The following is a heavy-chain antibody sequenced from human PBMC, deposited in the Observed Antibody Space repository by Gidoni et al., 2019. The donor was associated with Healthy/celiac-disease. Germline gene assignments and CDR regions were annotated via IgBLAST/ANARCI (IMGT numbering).Heavy chain of an antibody. V-gene: IGHV2-26*01. J-gene: IGHJ4*02. CDR1: GFPLSNARMG. CDR2: IFSNDEK. CDR3: ARIGGYYGSGSYADY. Sequence: QVTLKVPGPVLVKPPETLTLTCTVYGFPLSNARMGVSWIRQPPGKALEWLADIFSNDEKSYSTSMKSRLTIYKDTSKSQVVLTMTNINPVDKATYDCARIGGYYGSGSYADYWGQVTLVTVSS. D-gene: IGHD3-10*01.